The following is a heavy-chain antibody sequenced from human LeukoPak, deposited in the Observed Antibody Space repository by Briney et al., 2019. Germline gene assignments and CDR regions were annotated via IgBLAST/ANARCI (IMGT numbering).Heavy chain of an antibody. D-gene: IGHD6-19*01. J-gene: IGHJ4*02. V-gene: IGHV1-2*02. CDR1: GYTFTGYY. CDR2: INPNSGGT. Sequence: ASVTVSCKASGYTFTGYYMHWVRQAPGQGLEWMGWINPNSGGTNYAQKFQGRVTMTRDTSISTAYMELSRLRSDDTAVYYCARREAVAGTGYFDYWGQGTLVTVSS. CDR3: ARREAVAGTGYFDY.